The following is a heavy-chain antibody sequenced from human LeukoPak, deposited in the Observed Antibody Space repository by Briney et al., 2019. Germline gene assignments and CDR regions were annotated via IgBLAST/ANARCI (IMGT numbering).Heavy chain of an antibody. Sequence: PSETLSLTCTVSGGSISSSSYYWGWIRQPPGKGLEWIGSISYSGSTNYNPSLKSRVTISVDTSKNQFSLRLSSVTAADTAVYHCARHYYDSSDYYPYYFNHWGQGTLVTVSS. V-gene: IGHV4-39*01. CDR2: ISYSGST. J-gene: IGHJ4*02. CDR1: GGSISSSSYY. D-gene: IGHD3-22*01. CDR3: ARHYYDSSDYYPYYFNH.